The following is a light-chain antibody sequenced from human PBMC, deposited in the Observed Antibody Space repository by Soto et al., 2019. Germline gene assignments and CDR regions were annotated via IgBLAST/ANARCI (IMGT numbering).Light chain of an antibody. CDR3: HQYYYFPHT. CDR2: YAS. Sequence: TQSPSSLSASVGDEVTITCRASEAIGYYLAWFQQKPGRAPKALISYASELESGVPAKFSGTGSATDFTLTLTNLQPDDSATYYCHQYYYFPHTFGPGTRLEI. V-gene: IGKV1-16*02. J-gene: IGKJ2*01. CDR1: EAIGYY.